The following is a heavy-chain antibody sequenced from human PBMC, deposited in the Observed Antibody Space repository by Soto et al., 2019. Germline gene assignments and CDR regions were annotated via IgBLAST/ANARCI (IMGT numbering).Heavy chain of an antibody. D-gene: IGHD3-3*01. V-gene: IGHV4-4*07. CDR2: MFTSGIT. CDR3: EAWSSYYTIDV. Sequence: PSETRSLTCTVSGGSISSYSWSWIRQPAGKGLECIGRMFTSGITNYNPSLKSRVTMSLDTSKKQFTLKLTSVTAADTAVYYCEAWSSYYTIDVWGQGTTVTVSS. CDR1: GGSISSYS. J-gene: IGHJ6*02.